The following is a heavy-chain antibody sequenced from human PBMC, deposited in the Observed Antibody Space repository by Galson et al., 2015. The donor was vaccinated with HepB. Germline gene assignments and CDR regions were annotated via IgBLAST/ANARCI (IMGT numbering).Heavy chain of an antibody. CDR2: IKSKTGGGTT. Sequence: SLRLSCAASRFTFTNAWMNWVRQAPGKGLEWVGRIKSKTGGGTTDYAAPVKGRFTISRDDSKSTLYLQMNSLKTEDTAVYYCTGYLTSSVAATGRASTRAWFDPRGQGTLVTVSP. CDR1: RFTFTNAW. D-gene: IGHD6-13*01. CDR3: TGYLTSSVAATGRASTRAWFDP. J-gene: IGHJ5*02. V-gene: IGHV3-15*01.